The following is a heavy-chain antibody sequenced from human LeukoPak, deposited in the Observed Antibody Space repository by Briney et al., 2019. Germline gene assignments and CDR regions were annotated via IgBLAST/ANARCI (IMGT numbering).Heavy chain of an antibody. CDR1: GGSISSSNW. D-gene: IGHD6-19*01. J-gene: IGHJ4*02. CDR3: ARKIAVAGTISYYFDY. V-gene: IGHV4-4*02. CDR2: IYHSGST. Sequence: SGTLSLTCAVSGGSISSSNWWSWVRQPPGKGLEWIGEIYHSGSTNYNPSLKSRVTISVDKSKNQFSLKLSSVTAADTAVYYCARKIAVAGTISYYFDYWGQGTLVTVSS.